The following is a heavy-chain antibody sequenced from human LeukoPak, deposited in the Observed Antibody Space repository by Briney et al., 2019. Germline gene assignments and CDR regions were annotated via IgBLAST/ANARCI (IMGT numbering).Heavy chain of an antibody. Sequence: SETLSLTCTVSGGSISSHYWSWLRQPPGKGLEWIGYIYYSGSTNYSPSLKSRVTISVDTSKNQFSLKLSSVTAADTAVYYCARSLPMVRGHDAFDIWGQGTMVTVSS. J-gene: IGHJ3*02. V-gene: IGHV4-59*11. CDR3: ARSLPMVRGHDAFDI. CDR2: IYYSGST. D-gene: IGHD3-10*01. CDR1: GGSISSHY.